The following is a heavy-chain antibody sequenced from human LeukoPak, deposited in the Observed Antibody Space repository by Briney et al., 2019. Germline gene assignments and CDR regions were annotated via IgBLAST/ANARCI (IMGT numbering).Heavy chain of an antibody. CDR1: GFTFSSYS. J-gene: IGHJ6*03. V-gene: IGHV3-21*01. D-gene: IGHD3-9*01. Sequence: GGSLRLSCAASGFTFSSYSMNWVRQAPGKGLEWVSSISSSSSYIYYADSVKGRFTISRDNAKNSLYLQMNSLRAEDTAVYYCARDPVILTPPPNYYYVDVWGKGTTVTVSS. CDR3: ARDPVILTPPPNYYYVDV. CDR2: ISSSSSYI.